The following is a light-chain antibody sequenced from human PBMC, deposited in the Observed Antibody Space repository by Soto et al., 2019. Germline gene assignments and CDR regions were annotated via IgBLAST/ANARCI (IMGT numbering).Light chain of an antibody. CDR1: SSDVGNYNR. CDR3: CTYTSSTHYV. Sequence: QSALTQPPSVSGSPGQSVTISCTGTSSDVGNYNRVSWYQQPPGTAPKLLIYEVSTRPSGVPDRFSGSKSGNTASLTISGLQAEDEGDYYCCTYTSSTHYVFGTGTKLTVL. V-gene: IGLV2-18*02. CDR2: EVS. J-gene: IGLJ1*01.